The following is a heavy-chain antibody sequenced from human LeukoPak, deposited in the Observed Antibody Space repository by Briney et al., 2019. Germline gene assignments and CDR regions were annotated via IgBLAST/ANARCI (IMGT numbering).Heavy chain of an antibody. CDR1: GGSFSSYY. D-gene: IGHD6-13*01. CDR3: ARRSYSSSWYNFVY. J-gene: IGHJ4*02. Sequence: SETLSLTCAVYGGSFSSYYWNWIRQPPGKGLEWIGEINHSGGTNYNPSLKSRVTISVDTSKNHFSLRLTSVTAAGTAVYYCARRSYSSSWYNFVYGGQGTLVTVSS. V-gene: IGHV4-34*01. CDR2: INHSGGT.